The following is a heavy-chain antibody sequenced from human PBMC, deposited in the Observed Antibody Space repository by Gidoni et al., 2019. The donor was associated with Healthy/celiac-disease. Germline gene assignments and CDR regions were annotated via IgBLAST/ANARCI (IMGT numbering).Heavy chain of an antibody. CDR3: VYNRHGDYYYFDY. CDR2: ISSNGGST. D-gene: IGHD4-17*01. J-gene: IGHJ4*02. CDR1: GFTFSSYA. V-gene: IGHV3-64D*06. Sequence: EVQLVESGGGLVQPGGSLRLSCSASGFTFSSYAMHWVRQAPGKGLEYVSAISSNGGSTYYADSVKGRFTISRDNSKNTLYLQMSSLRAEDTAVYYCVYNRHGDYYYFDYWGQGTLVTVSS.